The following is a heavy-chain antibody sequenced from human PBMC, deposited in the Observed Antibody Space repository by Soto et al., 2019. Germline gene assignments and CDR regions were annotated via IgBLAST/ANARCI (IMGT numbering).Heavy chain of an antibody. CDR3: ARSFGWYAIDY. J-gene: IGHJ4*02. CDR1: GGSISSNYF. D-gene: IGHD6-19*01. CDR2: ISHSGSV. V-gene: IGHV4-4*02. Sequence: QVLLQESGPGLVQPSGTLSLSCAVSGGSISSNYFWGWVRQPPGKGLEWVGDISHSGSVNYNPSLKSRVTISIDKSKTPFSLKLNSVTAADTAVYYCARSFGWYAIDYWGQGTLVIVSS.